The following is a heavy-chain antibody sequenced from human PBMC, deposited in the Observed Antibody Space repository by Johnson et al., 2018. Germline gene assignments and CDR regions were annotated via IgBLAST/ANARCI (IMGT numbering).Heavy chain of an antibody. CDR1: GGSISSSSYY. J-gene: IGHJ3*02. V-gene: IGHV4-39*07. CDR2: IYYSGST. CDR3: ARALTPGGTWGAFDI. D-gene: IGHD7-27*01. Sequence: QVQLQESGPGLVKPSETLSLTCTVSGGSISSSSYYWGWIRQPPGKGLEWIGSIYYSGSTYYNPSLKSRVTISVDTSKNQFSLKLSSVTAADTAVYYCARALTPGGTWGAFDIGGQGTMVTVSS.